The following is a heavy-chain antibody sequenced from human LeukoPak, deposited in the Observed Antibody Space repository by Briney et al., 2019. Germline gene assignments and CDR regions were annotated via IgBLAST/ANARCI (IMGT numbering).Heavy chain of an antibody. J-gene: IGHJ4*02. CDR1: GGSISSSSYY. V-gene: IGHV4-39*01. D-gene: IGHD3-9*01. Sequence: SQTLSLTCTVSGGSISSSSYYWGWIRQPPGKGLEWIGSIFYSGSTYYNPSLKSRVTISLDTSKNQFSLKLSSVTAADTAVYYCARQDLVLRYFDWAVPGRYFDYWGQGTLVTVSS. CDR2: IFYSGST. CDR3: ARQDLVLRYFDWAVPGRYFDY.